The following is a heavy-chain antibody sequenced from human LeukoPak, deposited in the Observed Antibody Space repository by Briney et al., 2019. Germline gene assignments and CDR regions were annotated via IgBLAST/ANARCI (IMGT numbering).Heavy chain of an antibody. CDR2: INHSGST. J-gene: IGHJ4*02. V-gene: IGHV4-34*01. CDR3: ARGRGYSSSSGDY. Sequence: SETLSLTCAVCGGSFSGYYWSWIRQPPGKGLEWIGEINHSGSTNYNPSLKSRVTISVDTSKNQFSLKLSSVTAADTAVYYCARGRGYSSSSGDYWGQGTLVTVSS. CDR1: GGSFSGYY. D-gene: IGHD6-6*01.